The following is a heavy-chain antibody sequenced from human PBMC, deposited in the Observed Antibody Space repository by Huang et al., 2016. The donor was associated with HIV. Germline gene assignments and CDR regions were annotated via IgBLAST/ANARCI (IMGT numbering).Heavy chain of an antibody. V-gene: IGHV4-39*01. D-gene: IGHD6-13*01. CDR1: GDFISSTNYY. CDR2: VYQSGST. CDR3: ASQHIGAAATWF. Sequence: QLQLQESGPGQVKPSETLSLTCTVSGDFISSTNYYSGWIRQSPGKGLEWVGSVYQSGSTNYIPSRKGRVTLSVDTARNQFCLRLNSVTAADTAVYYCASQHIGAAATWFWGRGTQVAVSS. J-gene: IGHJ4*02.